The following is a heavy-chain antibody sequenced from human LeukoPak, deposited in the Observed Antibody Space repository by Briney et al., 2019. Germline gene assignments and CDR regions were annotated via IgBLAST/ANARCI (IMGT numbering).Heavy chain of an antibody. V-gene: IGHV1-69*13. J-gene: IGHJ4*02. CDR2: ITPIFGTA. Sequence: PGASVKLSCKPSGGTFSSYAISWVPQPPGQGLEWMRGITPIFGTANYAQKFQSRVTITADESTSTAYMELSSLRSEDTAVYYCARDHCSGGSCFYYFDYWGQGTLVTVSS. D-gene: IGHD2-15*01. CDR1: GGTFSSYA. CDR3: ARDHCSGGSCFYYFDY.